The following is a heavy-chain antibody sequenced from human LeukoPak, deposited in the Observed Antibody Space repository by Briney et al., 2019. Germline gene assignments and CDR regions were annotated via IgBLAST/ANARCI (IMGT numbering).Heavy chain of an antibody. CDR1: GGTFSSYA. V-gene: IGHV1-69*13. CDR3: ARDRTRNNWNYDWFDP. Sequence: SVKVSCKASGGTFSSYAISWVRQAPGQGLEWMGGIIPIFGTANYAQKFQGRVTITADQSTSTAYMELSSLRSEDTAVYYCARDRTRNNWNYDWFDPWGQGTLVTVSS. J-gene: IGHJ5*02. D-gene: IGHD1-7*01. CDR2: IIPIFGTA.